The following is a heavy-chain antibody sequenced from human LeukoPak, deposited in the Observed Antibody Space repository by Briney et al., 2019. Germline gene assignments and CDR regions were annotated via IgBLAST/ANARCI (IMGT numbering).Heavy chain of an antibody. D-gene: IGHD5-24*01. J-gene: IGHJ3*02. CDR2: ISGSGGST. CDR3: ARDRGRDGYNSAFDI. Sequence: PGGSLRLSCAASGFTFSSYAMSWVRQAPGKGLEWVPAISGSGGSTYYANSVKGRFTISRDNSKNTLYLQMGSLRAEDMAVYYCARDRGRDGYNSAFDIWGQGTMVTVSS. V-gene: IGHV3-64*01. CDR1: GFTFSSYA.